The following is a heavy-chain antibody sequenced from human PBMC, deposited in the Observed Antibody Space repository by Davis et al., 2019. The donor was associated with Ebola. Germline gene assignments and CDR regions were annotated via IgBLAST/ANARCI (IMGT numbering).Heavy chain of an antibody. CDR3: ARGGTSFFGVVNYYYYYMDV. J-gene: IGHJ6*03. D-gene: IGHD3-3*01. V-gene: IGHV3-7*01. Sequence: PGGSLRLSCAASGFTFSSYWMSWVRQAPGKGLEWVANIKQDGSEKYYVDSGKGRFTISRDNAKNSLYLQMNSLRAEDTAVYYCARGGTSFFGVVNYYYYYMDVWGKGTTVTVSS. CDR1: GFTFSSYW. CDR2: IKQDGSEK.